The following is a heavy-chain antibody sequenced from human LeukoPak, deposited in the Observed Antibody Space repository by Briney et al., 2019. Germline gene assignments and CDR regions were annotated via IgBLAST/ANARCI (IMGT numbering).Heavy chain of an antibody. CDR3: AREGRLLGAFDV. V-gene: IGHV3-7*01. CDR2: IKPDGSHV. CDR1: GFTFSTYW. Sequence: GGSLRLSCAASGFTFSTYWMNWVRQAPGRGLEWVADIKPDGSHVSYVDSVKGRFSISRDNAQNSLYLQVSSLRAEDTAIYYCAREGRLLGAFDVWGQGTMVTVSS. J-gene: IGHJ3*01. D-gene: IGHD2-15*01.